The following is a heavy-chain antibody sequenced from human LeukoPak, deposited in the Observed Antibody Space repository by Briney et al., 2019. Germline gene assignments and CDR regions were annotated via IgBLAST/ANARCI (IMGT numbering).Heavy chain of an antibody. CDR3: ARGGYSYGFNYYYYMDV. V-gene: IGHV4-39*07. D-gene: IGHD5-18*01. Sequence: SETLSLTCTVSGDSISSSSYYWGWIRQPPGKGLEWIGSIYYSGSTYYNPSLKSRVTISVDTSKNQFSLKLSSVTAADTAVYYCARGGYSYGFNYYYYMDVWGKGTTVTVSS. CDR1: GDSISSSSYY. CDR2: IYYSGST. J-gene: IGHJ6*03.